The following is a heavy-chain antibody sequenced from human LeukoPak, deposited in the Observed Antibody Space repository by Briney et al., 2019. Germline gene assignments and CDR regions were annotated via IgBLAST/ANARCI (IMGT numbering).Heavy chain of an antibody. CDR1: GFTFSSYA. V-gene: IGHV3-21*05. CDR2: IGSSSTYT. J-gene: IGHJ4*02. Sequence: PGGSLRLSCVASGFTFSSYAMSWVRQAPGKGLEWVSYIGSSSTYTNYADSVEGRFTISRDNAKNSLYLQMSSLRADDTAVYYCARGGQELDNWGQGTLVTVSS. CDR3: ARGGQELDN. D-gene: IGHD1-26*01.